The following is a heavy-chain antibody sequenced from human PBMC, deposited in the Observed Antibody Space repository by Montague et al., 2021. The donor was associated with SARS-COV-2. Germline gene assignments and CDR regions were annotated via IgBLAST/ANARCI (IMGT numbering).Heavy chain of an antibody. Sequence: CAISGDSVASNRAAWNWIRHAPSRHLECLGRTYYRSKWYNDYAVSVKSRITIDADTSKNHFSLQLKSMTPEDTAVYYCLQGYYFDSWGQGTLATVSS. D-gene: IGHD5-24*01. J-gene: IGHJ4*02. CDR2: TYYRSKWYN. CDR3: LQGYYFDS. CDR1: GDSVASNRAA. V-gene: IGHV6-1*01.